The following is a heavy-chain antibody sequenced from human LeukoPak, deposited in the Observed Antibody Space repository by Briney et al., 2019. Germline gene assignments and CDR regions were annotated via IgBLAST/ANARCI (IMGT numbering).Heavy chain of an antibody. J-gene: IGHJ5*02. V-gene: IGHV3-7*03. CDR1: GFTFSIYW. Sequence: PGGSLRLSCAASGFTFSIYWMSWVRQAPGKGLEWVANIKQAGSEKYYVDSVKGRFTISRDNAKNSLYLQMNSLRADDTAVYYCAKDRTGYSYGYFLSPWGQGTLATVSS. CDR3: AKDRTGYSYGYFLSP. D-gene: IGHD5-18*01. CDR2: IKQAGSEK.